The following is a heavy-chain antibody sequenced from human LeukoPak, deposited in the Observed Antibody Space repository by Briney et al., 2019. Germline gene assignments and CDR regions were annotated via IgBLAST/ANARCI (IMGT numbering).Heavy chain of an antibody. Sequence: GGSLILSCAVSGFTFSSYEMNWVRQAPGKGLDWVSYISSSGSTIYYADSVKGRFTISRDNAKNSLYLQLNSLRAEDTAVYYCARDFYGGSDYWGQGTLVTVSS. CDR1: GFTFSSYE. J-gene: IGHJ4*02. CDR3: ARDFYGGSDY. V-gene: IGHV3-48*03. D-gene: IGHD4-23*01. CDR2: ISSSGSTI.